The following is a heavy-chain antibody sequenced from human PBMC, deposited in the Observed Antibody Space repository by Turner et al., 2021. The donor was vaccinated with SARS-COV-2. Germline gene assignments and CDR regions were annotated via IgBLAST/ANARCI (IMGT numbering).Heavy chain of an antibody. D-gene: IGHD4-17*01. CDR3: ARVSGDDYGVGFDY. CDR1: GGTFSSYA. V-gene: IGHV1-69*01. Sequence: VQLVQSEAEVKKPGASVKVYCKASGGTFSSYAISWVPQDPGQGLEWMGGIIPIFGTANYAQKFQGRVTITADESTCTAYMELSSLRSEDTAVYYCARVSGDDYGVGFDYWGQGTLVTVSS. J-gene: IGHJ4*02. CDR2: IIPIFGTA.